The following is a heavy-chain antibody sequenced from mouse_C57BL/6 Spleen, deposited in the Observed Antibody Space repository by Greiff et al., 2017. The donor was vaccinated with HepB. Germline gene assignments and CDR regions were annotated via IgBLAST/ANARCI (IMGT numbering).Heavy chain of an antibody. D-gene: IGHD4-1*02. J-gene: IGHJ3*01. Sequence: EVQLVESGGGLVKPGGSLKLSCAASGFTFSDYGMHWVRQAPEKGLEWVAYISSGSSTIYYADTVKGRFTISRDNAKNTLFLQMTSLRSEDTAMYYCATTGPPFAYWGQGTLVTVSA. V-gene: IGHV5-17*01. CDR1: GFTFSDYG. CDR3: ATTGPPFAY. CDR2: ISSGSSTI.